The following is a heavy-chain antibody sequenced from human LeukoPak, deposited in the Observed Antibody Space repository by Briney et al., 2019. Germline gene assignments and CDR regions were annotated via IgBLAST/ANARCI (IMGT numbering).Heavy chain of an antibody. V-gene: IGHV3-30*04. J-gene: IGHJ4*02. D-gene: IGHD2-15*01. CDR2: ISYDGSIT. CDR1: GFTFSNYA. CDR3: ARDLHCSGGRCYSGLQY. Sequence: GGSLRLSCEASGFTFSNYAMHWVRQAPGKGLEWVAVISYDGSITYYGDSGKGRFTITRDNSKNTLYLQLSSLRAEDTAVYYCARDLHCSGGRCYSGLQYWGQGTLVTVSS.